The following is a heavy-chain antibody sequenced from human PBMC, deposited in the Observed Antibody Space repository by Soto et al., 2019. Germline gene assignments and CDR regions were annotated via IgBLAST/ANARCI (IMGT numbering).Heavy chain of an antibody. D-gene: IGHD3-10*01. V-gene: IGHV3-33*01. CDR2: IWYDGSNQ. CDR3: ARDLGAFNYGSAYFDY. Sequence: GSLRLSCAPSGFTFSTYGMHWVRQAPGKGLEWVAVIWYDGSNQYYADSVKGRFTISRDNSKNVLYLQMNSLRAEDTAVYYCARDLGAFNYGSAYFDYWGQGP. J-gene: IGHJ4*02. CDR1: GFTFSTYG.